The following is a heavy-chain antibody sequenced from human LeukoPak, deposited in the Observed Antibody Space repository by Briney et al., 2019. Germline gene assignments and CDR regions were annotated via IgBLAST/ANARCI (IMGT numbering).Heavy chain of an antibody. J-gene: IGHJ4*02. V-gene: IGHV3-11*01. D-gene: IGHD5/OR15-5a*01. CDR1: GFTFSDYY. CDR3: ASDIVSTSGDY. CDR2: ITSSGSAI. Sequence: GGSLRLSCEASGFTFSDYYMSWIRQAPGPGLEWISYITSSGSAIYYADSVKGRFTISRDNTKNSLFLQMNSLRAEDSAVYYCASDIVSTSGDYWGQGTVVSVSS.